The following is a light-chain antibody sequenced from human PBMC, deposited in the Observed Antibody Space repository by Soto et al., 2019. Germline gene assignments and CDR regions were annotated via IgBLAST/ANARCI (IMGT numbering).Light chain of an antibody. CDR1: RSDVGGYNY. J-gene: IGLJ1*01. CDR2: NND. CDR3: ASWDVTLNGLYV. Sequence: QSVLPRPPSASGSPGQSVAISCPGTRSDVGGYNYVSWYQQHPGKAPKLLIYNNDQRPSGVPDRFSGSKSGTSASLAISGLQSEDEADYYCASWDVTLNGLYVFGPGTRVNVL. V-gene: IGLV2-8*01.